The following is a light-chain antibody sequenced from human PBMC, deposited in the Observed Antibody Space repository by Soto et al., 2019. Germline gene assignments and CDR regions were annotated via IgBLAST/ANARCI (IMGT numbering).Light chain of an antibody. Sequence: DIQMTQSLSTLSASVGDRVTITCRASQSISSWLAWYQQRPGRAPKLLIYKASNLEGGVPSRFSGSGSGTELTLTISSLHPDDFATYYCQQYYTYPWTFGPGTKVEIK. J-gene: IGKJ1*01. CDR1: QSISSW. V-gene: IGKV1-5*03. CDR2: KAS. CDR3: QQYYTYPWT.